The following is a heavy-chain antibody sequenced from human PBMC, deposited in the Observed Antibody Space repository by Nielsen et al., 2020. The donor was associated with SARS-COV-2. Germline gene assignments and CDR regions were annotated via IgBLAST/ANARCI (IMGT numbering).Heavy chain of an antibody. V-gene: IGHV3-23*01. Sequence: WIRQPPGKGLEWVSAISGSGGSTYYADSVKGRFTISRDNSKNTLYLQMNSLRAEDTAVYYCAKVVGYKTSFGVVISPAEYFQHWGQGTLVTVSS. CDR2: ISGSGGST. J-gene: IGHJ1*01. D-gene: IGHD3-3*01. CDR3: AKVVGYKTSFGVVISPAEYFQH.